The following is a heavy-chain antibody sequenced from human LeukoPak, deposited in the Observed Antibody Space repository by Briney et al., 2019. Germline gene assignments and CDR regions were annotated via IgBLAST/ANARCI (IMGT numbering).Heavy chain of an antibody. D-gene: IGHD1-26*01. V-gene: IGHV3-21*01. CDR1: GFTFSSYS. CDR3: ARGAAGYVGASSFDY. Sequence: GGSLRLTCAASGFTFSSYSMNWVRQAPGKGLEWVSSISSSTTYISYADSVKGRFTISRDNAKNSLYLQMNSLRAEDTAVYYCARGAAGYVGASSFDYWGQGTLVTVSS. J-gene: IGHJ4*02. CDR2: ISSSTTYI.